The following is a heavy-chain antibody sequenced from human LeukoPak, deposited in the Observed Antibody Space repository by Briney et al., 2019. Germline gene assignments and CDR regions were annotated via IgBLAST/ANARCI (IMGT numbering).Heavy chain of an antibody. CDR3: ARGYSYFDY. J-gene: IGHJ4*02. CDR1: GGSISSHY. CDR2: ISYSGST. V-gene: IGHV4-59*11. Sequence: PSETLSLTCTVSGGSISSHYWIWIRQPPGKGLEWIGYISYSGSTNYNPSLKSRVTISVDTSKNQFSRKLSSVTAADTAVYYCARGYSYFDYWGQGTLVTVSS. D-gene: IGHD5-24*01.